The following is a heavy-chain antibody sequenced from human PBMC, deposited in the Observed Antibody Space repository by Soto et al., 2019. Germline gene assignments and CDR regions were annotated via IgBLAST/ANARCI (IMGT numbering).Heavy chain of an antibody. CDR3: ATYPRGRGYYYGMDV. D-gene: IGHD1-26*01. Sequence: SVKVSCKASGGTFSSYAISWVRQAPGQGLEWMGGIIPIFGTANYAQKFQGRVTITADESTSTAYMELSSLRSEDTAVYYCATYPRGRGYYYGMDVWGQGTTVTVSS. CDR1: GGTFSSYA. CDR2: IIPIFGTA. J-gene: IGHJ6*02. V-gene: IGHV1-69*13.